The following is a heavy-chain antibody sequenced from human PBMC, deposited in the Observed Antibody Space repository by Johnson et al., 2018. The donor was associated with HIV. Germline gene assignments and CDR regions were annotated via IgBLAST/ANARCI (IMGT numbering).Heavy chain of an antibody. Sequence: VQLVESGGGLVQPGGSLRLSCAASGSTFSNYWMHWVRQAPGKGLVWVSRVTPHGRSLCYAASVKGRFTSSRDNAKNTLYPQMNSLRAEDTAAYYCARELSHGAFDIWGQGTMVTVSS. J-gene: IGHJ3*02. V-gene: IGHV3-74*01. CDR2: VTPHGRSL. D-gene: IGHD3-3*02. CDR3: ARELSHGAFDI. CDR1: GSTFSNYW.